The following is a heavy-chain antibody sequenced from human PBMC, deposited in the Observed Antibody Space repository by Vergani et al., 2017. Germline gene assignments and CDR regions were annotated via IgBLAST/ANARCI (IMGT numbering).Heavy chain of an antibody. Sequence: QLQLQESGPGLVKPSETLSLTCTVSGGSISSGGYYWSWIRQHPGKGLEWIGRIYTSGSTNYNPSLKSRVTMSVDTSKNQFSLKLSSVTAADTAVYYCARELDFWSGQDYYYYMDVWGKGTTVTVSS. J-gene: IGHJ6*03. CDR1: GGSISSGGYY. V-gene: IGHV4-61*08. D-gene: IGHD3-3*01. CDR3: ARELDFWSGQDYYYYMDV. CDR2: IYTSGST.